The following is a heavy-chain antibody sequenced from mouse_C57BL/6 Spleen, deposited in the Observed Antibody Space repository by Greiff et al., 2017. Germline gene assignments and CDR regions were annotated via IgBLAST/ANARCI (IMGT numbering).Heavy chain of an antibody. J-gene: IGHJ4*01. Sequence: EVQVVQSGAGLVKPGASLKLSCAASGFTFSSYAMSWVRQTPGKRLEWVATISSGGSYTYYPDNIKGRFTISRDKTKTNLYLQMSHLKSEDTAMYYCGGGMSKGYAMDYWGQGTTVTVSS. CDR2: ISSGGSYT. CDR3: GGGMSKGYAMDY. CDR1: GFTFSSYA. D-gene: IGHD1-3*01. V-gene: IGHV5-4*01.